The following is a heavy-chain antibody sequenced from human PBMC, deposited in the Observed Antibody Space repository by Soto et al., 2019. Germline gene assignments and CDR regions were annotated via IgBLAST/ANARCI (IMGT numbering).Heavy chain of an antibody. V-gene: IGHV3-43*02. J-gene: IGHJ4*02. Sequence: GGSLRLSCAASGFTFDDYAMHWVRQAPGKGLEWVSLISGDGGSTYYADSVKGRFTISRDNSKNSLYLQMNSLRTEDTALYYCAKDGGNYYDSSGYYDYWGQGTLVTVSS. CDR3: AKDGGNYYDSSGYYDY. D-gene: IGHD3-22*01. CDR1: GFTFDDYA. CDR2: ISGDGGST.